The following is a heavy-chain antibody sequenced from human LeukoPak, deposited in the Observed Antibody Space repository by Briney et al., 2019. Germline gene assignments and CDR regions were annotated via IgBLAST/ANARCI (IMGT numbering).Heavy chain of an antibody. Sequence: SETLSLTCTVSGGSNGGYHWSWIRQSPGKGLEWIGYIHYTGSANYHPSLISRVTISIDTSKNQFSLNLRSVTTADTAMYYCARGNSGPEYWGQGILVTVSS. CDR3: ARGNSGPEY. CDR1: GGSNGGYH. J-gene: IGHJ4*02. CDR2: IHYTGSA. V-gene: IGHV4-59*01. D-gene: IGHD1-1*01.